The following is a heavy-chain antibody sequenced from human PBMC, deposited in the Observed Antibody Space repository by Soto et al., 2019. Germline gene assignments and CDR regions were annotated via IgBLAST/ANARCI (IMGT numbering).Heavy chain of an antibody. CDR3: AKNRFSSGGDIDH. Sequence: GGSLRLSCAASGFTVSNYAMTWVRQAPGKGLEWVSTLSDSGSSTYYAEPVKGRFTISRDNSKDTLYVQMNSLRAEDTAIYYCAKNRFSSGGDIDHWGQGTLVTVSS. J-gene: IGHJ4*02. V-gene: IGHV3-23*01. CDR1: GFTVSNYA. D-gene: IGHD6-19*01. CDR2: LSDSGSST.